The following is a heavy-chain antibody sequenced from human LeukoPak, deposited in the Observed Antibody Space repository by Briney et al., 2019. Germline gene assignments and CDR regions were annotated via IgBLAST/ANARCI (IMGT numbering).Heavy chain of an antibody. J-gene: IGHJ6*02. CDR2: ISGSGGST. CDR3: APASIAVAGRTDYYYYGMDV. CDR1: GFTFSSYA. Sequence: GGSLRLSCAAYGFTFSSYAMSWVRQAPGKGLEWVSAISGSGGSTYYADSVKGRFTISRDNSKNTLYLQMNSLRAEDTAVYYCAPASIAVAGRTDYYYYGMDVWGQGTTVTVSS. V-gene: IGHV3-23*01. D-gene: IGHD6-19*01.